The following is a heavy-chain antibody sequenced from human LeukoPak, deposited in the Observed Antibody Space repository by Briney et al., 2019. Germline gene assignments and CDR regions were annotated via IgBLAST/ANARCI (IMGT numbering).Heavy chain of an antibody. J-gene: IGHJ4*02. CDR3: ARGCSSSSWSLFDY. D-gene: IGHD6-6*01. Sequence: SVKVSCKASGGTFSSYAISWVRQAPGQRLEWMGGIIPIFGTANYAQKFQGRVTITADESTSTAYMELSSLRSEDTAVYYCARGCSSSSWSLFDYWGQGTLVTVSS. CDR1: GGTFSSYA. V-gene: IGHV1-69*13. CDR2: IIPIFGTA.